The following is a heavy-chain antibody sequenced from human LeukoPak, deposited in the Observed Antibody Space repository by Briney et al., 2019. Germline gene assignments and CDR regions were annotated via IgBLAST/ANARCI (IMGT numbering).Heavy chain of an antibody. Sequence: ASVKVSCKASGGTFSNYAINWVRQAPGQGLEWMGGITPIFGTANYVQKFQGRGTITADKSTSTAYMELSRLRSEDTAIYYCARASSDDTAMATPFAYWGQGTLVTVSS. CDR1: GGTFSNYA. CDR2: ITPIFGTA. D-gene: IGHD5-18*01. J-gene: IGHJ4*02. CDR3: ARASSDDTAMATPFAY. V-gene: IGHV1-69*06.